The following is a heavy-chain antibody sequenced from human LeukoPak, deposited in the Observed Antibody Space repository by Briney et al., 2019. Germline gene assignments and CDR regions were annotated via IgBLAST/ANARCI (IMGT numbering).Heavy chain of an antibody. V-gene: IGHV3-23*01. J-gene: IGHJ5*02. CDR2: ISGSGGST. Sequence: GGSLRLSCAASGFTFSSYAMSWVRQAPGKGLEWVSAISGSGGSTYYADSVKGRFTISRDNSKNTLYPQMNSLRAEDTAVYYCASNRGYCSGGSCYKPYNWFDPWGQGTLVTVSS. CDR1: GFTFSSYA. D-gene: IGHD2-15*01. CDR3: ASNRGYCSGGSCYKPYNWFDP.